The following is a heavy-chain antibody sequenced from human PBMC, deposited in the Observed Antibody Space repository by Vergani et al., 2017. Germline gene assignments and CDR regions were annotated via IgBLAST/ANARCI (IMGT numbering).Heavy chain of an antibody. CDR1: GFTLSNYD. CDR3: AKHFRGWGIDY. Sequence: QVQLVESAGGVVQPGGSLRLSCATSGFTLSNYDMQWIRQGPGKELEFVAFIQFYGSNQYYADSVKGRFTLSRDFSKNTLYLQMNSLRTDDTATYYCAKHFRGWGIDYWGQGTQVIVSS. J-gene: IGHJ4*02. D-gene: IGHD3-16*01. CDR2: IQFYGSNQ. V-gene: IGHV3-30*02.